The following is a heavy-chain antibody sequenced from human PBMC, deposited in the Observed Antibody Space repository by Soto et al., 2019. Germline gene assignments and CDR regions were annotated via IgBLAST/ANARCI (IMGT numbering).Heavy chain of an antibody. Sequence: QVQLVESGGGVVQPGRSLRLSCAASGFTFSSYGMHWVRQAPGKGLEWVAVISYDGSNKYYADSVKGRFTISRDNSKNTRYLQMNSLRAEDTAVYYCAKDLLMVTAIDYWGQGTLVTVSS. D-gene: IGHD2-21*02. CDR1: GFTFSSYG. J-gene: IGHJ4*02. CDR2: ISYDGSNK. V-gene: IGHV3-30*18. CDR3: AKDLLMVTAIDY.